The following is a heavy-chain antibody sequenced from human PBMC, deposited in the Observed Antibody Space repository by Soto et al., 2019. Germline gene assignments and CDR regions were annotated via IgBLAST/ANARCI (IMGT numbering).Heavy chain of an antibody. CDR1: GYTFTSYA. CDR2: INAGNGNT. D-gene: IGHD6-19*01. V-gene: IGHV1-3*01. CDR3: ARDRSIAVAGTAYYFDY. Sequence: QVQLVQSGAEVKKPGASVKVSCKASGYTFTSYAMHWVRKSPGQRLEWMGWINAGNGNTKYSQKFQGRVTITRDTSASTADMELSSLRSEDTAVDYCARDRSIAVAGTAYYFDYWGQGTLVTVSS. J-gene: IGHJ4*02.